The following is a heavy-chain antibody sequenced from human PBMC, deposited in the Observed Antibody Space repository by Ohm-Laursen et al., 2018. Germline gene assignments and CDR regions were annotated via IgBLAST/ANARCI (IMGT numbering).Heavy chain of an antibody. J-gene: IGHJ4*02. Sequence: SDTLSLTCTVSGGFVSSSSYYWGWIRQPPGKGLEWIGSFYYTGTTYYNPSLQSRVTISVDTSKNQFSLRLTSVTAADTAMYYCATPRGWDPYFDYWGRGTLVTVSA. D-gene: IGHD1-26*01. CDR1: GGFVSSSSYY. CDR3: ATPRGWDPYFDY. CDR2: FYYTGTT. V-gene: IGHV4-39*01.